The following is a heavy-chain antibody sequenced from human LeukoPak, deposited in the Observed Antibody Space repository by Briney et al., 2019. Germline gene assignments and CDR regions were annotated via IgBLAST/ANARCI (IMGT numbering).Heavy chain of an antibody. J-gene: IGHJ6*03. Sequence: SETLSLTCTVSGGSISSGDYYWSWIRQPPGKGLEWIGYIYYSGSTYYNPSLKSRVTISVGTSKNQFSLKLTSVTATDTAVYYRARTVVPAAPTYYYYMDVWGKGTTVTVSS. CDR1: GGSISSGDYY. CDR2: IYYSGST. D-gene: IGHD2-2*01. CDR3: ARTVVPAAPTYYYYMDV. V-gene: IGHV4-30-4*08.